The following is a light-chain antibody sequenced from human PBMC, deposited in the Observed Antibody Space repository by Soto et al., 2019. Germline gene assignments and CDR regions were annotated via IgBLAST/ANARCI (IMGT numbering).Light chain of an antibody. CDR2: DDR. V-gene: IGLV3-21*02. J-gene: IGLJ2*01. Sequence: SYELTQPPSVSVAPGQTARITCGGKNIGSKSVHWYQQKPGQAPVLVVYDDRDRPSGIPERFSGSKSGNTATLTISRVEAGDEADYYCQVWDTSSDHVVLGGGTKLTVL. CDR1: NIGSKS. CDR3: QVWDTSSDHVV.